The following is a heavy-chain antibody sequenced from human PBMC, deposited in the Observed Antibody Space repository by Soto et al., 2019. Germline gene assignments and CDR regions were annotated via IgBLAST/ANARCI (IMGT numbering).Heavy chain of an antibody. J-gene: IGHJ4*02. CDR3: AREATIAARLDS. CDR1: GGSISSGDYY. CDR2: IYYSGST. D-gene: IGHD6-6*01. V-gene: IGHV4-30-4*01. Sequence: QVQLQESGPGLVKPSQTLSLTCTVSGGSISSGDYYWSWLRQPPGKGLEWIGYIYYSGSTYYNPSLKSRVTISVDTSKNQFSLKLSSVTAADTAVFYCAREATIAARLDSWGQGTLVTVSS.